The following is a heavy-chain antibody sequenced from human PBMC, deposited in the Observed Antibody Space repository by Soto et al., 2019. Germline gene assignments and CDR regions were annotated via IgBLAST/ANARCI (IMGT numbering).Heavy chain of an antibody. V-gene: IGHV4-59*13. D-gene: IGHD3-10*01. Sequence: QVQLQESGPGLVKPSETLSLTCTVSGGSISSYYWSWIRQPQGKGLEWVGYMYYSGSTNYNPSLTRRVTIAVDTSKNQFSQKLSSVTAADTAVYYCSSYGSENSHRFDPWGQGTLVTVSS. CDR1: GGSISSYY. CDR3: SSYGSENSHRFDP. J-gene: IGHJ5*02. CDR2: MYYSGST.